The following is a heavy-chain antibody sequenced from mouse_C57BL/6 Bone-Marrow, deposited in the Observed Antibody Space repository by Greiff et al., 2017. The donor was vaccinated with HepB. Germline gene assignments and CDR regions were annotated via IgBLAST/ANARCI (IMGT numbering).Heavy chain of an antibody. D-gene: IGHD1-1*01. Sequence: QVPLQQSGAELARPGASVKLSCKASGYPFTSYGISWVKQRTGQGLEWIGEIYPRSGNTYYNEKFKGKATLTADKSSSTAYMDLRSLTSEDSAVYFCARPITTVVPLDYWGQGTTLTVSS. CDR3: ARPITTVVPLDY. CDR2: IYPRSGNT. J-gene: IGHJ2*01. CDR1: GYPFTSYG. V-gene: IGHV1-81*01.